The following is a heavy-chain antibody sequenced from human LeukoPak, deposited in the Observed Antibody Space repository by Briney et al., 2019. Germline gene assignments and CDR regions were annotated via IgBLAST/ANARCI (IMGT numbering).Heavy chain of an antibody. D-gene: IGHD2-21*02. CDR3: AALEVTATRDY. V-gene: IGHV4-34*01. CDR2: IKHSGSN. J-gene: IGHJ4*02. Sequence: SETLSLTCAVYGGSFRGSYWSWIRLPPGKWLEWIGEIKHSGSNNYNPSRKSRVTISVDTSKNQCSLKLSSVTAADTAVYYCAALEVTATRDYWGQGTLVTVSS. CDR1: GGSFRGSY.